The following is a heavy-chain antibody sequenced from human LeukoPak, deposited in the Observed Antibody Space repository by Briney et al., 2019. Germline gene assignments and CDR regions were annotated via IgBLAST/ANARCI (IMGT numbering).Heavy chain of an antibody. D-gene: IGHD4-17*01. CDR3: ARAFWNVYGDYAGIDY. V-gene: IGHV3-11*01. CDR2: ISSSGSTI. CDR1: GFTFSDYY. Sequence: GGSLRLSCAASGFTFSDYYMSWIRQAPGKGLEWVSYISSSGSTIYYADSVKGRFTISRDNAKNSLYLQMNSLRAEDTAVYYCARAFWNVYGDYAGIDYWGQGTLVTVSS. J-gene: IGHJ4*02.